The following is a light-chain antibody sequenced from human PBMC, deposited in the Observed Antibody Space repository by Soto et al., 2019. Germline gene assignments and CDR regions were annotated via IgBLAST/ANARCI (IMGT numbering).Light chain of an antibody. J-gene: IGKJ5*01. V-gene: IGKV3-11*01. CDR3: QQRSNWPPSIT. CDR1: QSVGSY. Sequence: EIVLTQSPAILSLSPGGRATLSCRASQSVGSYLAWYQQKPGQAPRLLIYDASNRATGIPVRFSGSGSGTDFTLTISRLEPEDFAVYYCQQRSNWPPSITFGQGTRLEIK. CDR2: DAS.